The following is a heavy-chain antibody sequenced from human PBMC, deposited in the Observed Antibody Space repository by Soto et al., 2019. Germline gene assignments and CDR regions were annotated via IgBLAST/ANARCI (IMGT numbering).Heavy chain of an antibody. CDR3: ARPVQDSGVADRGGPFGL. Sequence: QVQLQESGPGLVKPSETLSLTCTVSGGSISSYYWSWVRQAPGKGLEWIGYRYYSGSTNYNPSLKSRVTRPVDTHNNQFSLKLSAVTAADTAVCYLARPVQDSGVADRGGPFGLWGPGT. CDR2: RYYSGST. D-gene: IGHD1-26*01. CDR1: GGSISSYY. J-gene: IGHJ3*01. V-gene: IGHV4-59*01.